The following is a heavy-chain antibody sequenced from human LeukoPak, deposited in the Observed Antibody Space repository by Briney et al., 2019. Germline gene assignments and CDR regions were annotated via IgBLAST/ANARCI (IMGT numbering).Heavy chain of an antibody. Sequence: ASVKVSCKASGGTFSSYAISWVRQAPGQGLEWMGGIIPIFGTANYAQKFQGRVTITADESTSTAYMELSSLRSEDTAVYYCARDSKVLGSSSWYYFDYWGQGTLVTVSS. V-gene: IGHV1-69*13. CDR3: ARDSKVLGSSSWYYFDY. CDR1: GGTFSSYA. CDR2: IIPIFGTA. J-gene: IGHJ4*02. D-gene: IGHD6-13*01.